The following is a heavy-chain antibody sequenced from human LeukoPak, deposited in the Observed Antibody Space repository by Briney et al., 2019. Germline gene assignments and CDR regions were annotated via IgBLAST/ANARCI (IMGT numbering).Heavy chain of an antibody. CDR2: ISSSSSYI. J-gene: IGHJ4*02. D-gene: IGHD6-6*01. CDR1: GFTFSSYS. CDR3: ARGYSSSSKTYYFDY. V-gene: IGHV3-21*01. Sequence: PGGSLRLSCAASGFTFSSYSMNWVRQAPGEGLEGGSSISSSSSYIYYADSVKGRFTISRDNAKNSLYLQMNSLRAEDTAVYYCARGYSSSSKTYYFDYWGQGTLVTVSS.